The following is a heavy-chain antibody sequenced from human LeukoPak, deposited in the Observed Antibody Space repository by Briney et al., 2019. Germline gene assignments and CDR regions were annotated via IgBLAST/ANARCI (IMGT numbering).Heavy chain of an antibody. CDR2: INSDGSST. CDR3: ARDYYDSSGPFDY. Sequence: PGGSLGLSCAASGFTFSSYWMHWVRQAPGKGLVWVSRINSDGSSTSYADSVKGRFTISRDNAKNTLYLQMNSLRAEDTAVYYCARDYYDSSGPFDYWGQGTLVTVSS. V-gene: IGHV3-74*01. D-gene: IGHD3-22*01. CDR1: GFTFSSYW. J-gene: IGHJ4*02.